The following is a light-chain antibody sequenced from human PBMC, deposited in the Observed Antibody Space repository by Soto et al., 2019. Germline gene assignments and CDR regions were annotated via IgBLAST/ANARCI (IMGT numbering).Light chain of an antibody. CDR1: QSVSSNY. CDR3: QQYGSSTGLT. V-gene: IGKV3-20*01. Sequence: EIVLTQSPGTLSLSPGERATLSCRASQSVSSNYLAWYQQKPGQAPRLLIYDASSRATGIPDRFSGSGSGTDFTLTISRLEPEDFAVYYCQQYGSSTGLTFGGGTKVEIK. J-gene: IGKJ4*01. CDR2: DAS.